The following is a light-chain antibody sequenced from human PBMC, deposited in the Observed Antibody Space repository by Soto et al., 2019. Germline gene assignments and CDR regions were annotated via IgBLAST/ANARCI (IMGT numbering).Light chain of an antibody. J-gene: IGKJ2*01. Sequence: EIVLTQSPGTLSLSPGARATLSCRASQSVSSTYLAWYQQKPGQAPRLVIYAASHRATGIPDRFSGSASGADFTLTISRLEPEDFAVYYCQQYDTSLPMYTFGQGTKLEIK. CDR3: QQYDTSLPMYT. CDR2: AAS. CDR1: QSVSSTY. V-gene: IGKV3-20*01.